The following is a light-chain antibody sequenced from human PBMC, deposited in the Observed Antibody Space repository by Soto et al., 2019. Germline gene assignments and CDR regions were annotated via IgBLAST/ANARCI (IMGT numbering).Light chain of an antibody. CDR1: QSISSY. Sequence: DIQMTQSPSSLSASVGDRVTITCRASQSISSYLNWYQQKPGKAPKLLIYAASSLQSGVPSRFSGSGSGTDFTLTISSLQPEDFATYYCQQSYILLTVGGGTKVDIK. CDR3: QQSYILLT. V-gene: IGKV1-39*01. J-gene: IGKJ4*01. CDR2: AAS.